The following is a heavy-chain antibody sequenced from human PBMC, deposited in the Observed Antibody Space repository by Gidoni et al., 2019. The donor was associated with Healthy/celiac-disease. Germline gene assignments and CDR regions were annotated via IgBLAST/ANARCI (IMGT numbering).Heavy chain of an antibody. CDR2: ISYDGSKK. J-gene: IGHJ4*02. Sequence: QVQLVESGGGVVQPGRSLRLSCAASGFTFSGYAMHWVRQAPGKGLEWVAVISYDGSKKYYADSVKGRFAISRDNSKNTLYLQMNSLRAEDTAVYYCARDSSAAVAGYFDYWGQGTLVTVSS. V-gene: IGHV3-30*09. CDR1: GFTFSGYA. D-gene: IGHD6-19*01. CDR3: ARDSSAAVAGYFDY.